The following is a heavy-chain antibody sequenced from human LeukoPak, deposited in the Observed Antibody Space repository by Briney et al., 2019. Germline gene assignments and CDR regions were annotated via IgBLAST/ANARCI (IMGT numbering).Heavy chain of an antibody. Sequence: SQTLSLTCAISGDSVSSDITTWRWLTQSPSRGLEWLGRTYYRSQWYNQYTVSLISLITDNPDTSRNQFSLQLNSVTPEDTAVYYCAREPKWDSVILSAFDIWGQGTMVTVSS. CDR2: TYYRSQWYN. J-gene: IGHJ3*02. D-gene: IGHD1-26*01. V-gene: IGHV6-1*01. CDR1: GDSVSSDITT. CDR3: AREPKWDSVILSAFDI.